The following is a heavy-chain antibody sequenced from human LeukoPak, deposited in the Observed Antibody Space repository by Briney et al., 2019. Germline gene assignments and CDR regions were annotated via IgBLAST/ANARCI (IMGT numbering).Heavy chain of an antibody. J-gene: IGHJ4*02. V-gene: IGHV4-34*01. CDR3: ARGFEYSSSFDY. D-gene: IGHD6-6*01. CDR1: GGSFSGYY. CDR2: INHSGST. Sequence: PSETPSLTCAVYGGSFSGYYWSWIRQPPGKGLEWIGEINHSGSTNYNPSLKSRVTISVDTSKNQFSLKLSSVTAADTAVYYCARGFEYSSSFDYWGQGTLVTVSS.